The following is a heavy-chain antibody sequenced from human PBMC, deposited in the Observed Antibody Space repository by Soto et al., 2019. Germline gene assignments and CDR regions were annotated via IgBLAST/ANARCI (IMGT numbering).Heavy chain of an antibody. CDR1: GDSISSYY. V-gene: IGHV4-59*08. CDR3: AKHLSAWLRMEAFDG. J-gene: IGHJ3*01. Sequence: QVQLQESGPGLVKPSETLSLTCTVSGDSISSYYWSWIRQPPGKGLEWIGYAYYGGNTNYNPSLKSRVTISVDTSKSQFALKLNSVTGADTAVYYCAKHLSAWLRMEAFDGWGPGTMVTVSS. D-gene: IGHD5-12*01. CDR2: AYYGGNT.